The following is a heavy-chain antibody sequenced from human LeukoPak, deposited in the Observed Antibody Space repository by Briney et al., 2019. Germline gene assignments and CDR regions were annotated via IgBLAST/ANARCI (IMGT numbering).Heavy chain of an antibody. CDR1: GYTFTGYY. CDR3: AKNPYEYYFES. Sequence: ASVKVSCKASGYTFTGYYMHWVRQAPGQGLEWIGWINPNSGDTNYAQKFQGRVTMTRDTSIRTAYLELSGLRSDDTAVYYCAKNPYEYYFESWGQGTLVTVSS. D-gene: IGHD5-12*01. CDR2: INPNSGDT. V-gene: IGHV1-2*02. J-gene: IGHJ4*02.